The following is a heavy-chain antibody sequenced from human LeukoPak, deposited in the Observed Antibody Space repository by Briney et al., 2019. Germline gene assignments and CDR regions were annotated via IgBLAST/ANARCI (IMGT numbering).Heavy chain of an antibody. J-gene: IGHJ4*02. CDR1: GFTFSSYA. CDR2: ISGSGGST. V-gene: IGHV3-23*01. Sequence: PGGSLRLSCAASGFTFSSYAMSWVRQAPGKGLEWVSAISGSGGSTYYADSVKGRFTISRDNSKNTLYLQMNSLRAEDTAVYYCARAKYYDTSGYGGYFDYWGQGTLVTVSS. D-gene: IGHD3-22*01. CDR3: ARAKYYDTSGYGGYFDY.